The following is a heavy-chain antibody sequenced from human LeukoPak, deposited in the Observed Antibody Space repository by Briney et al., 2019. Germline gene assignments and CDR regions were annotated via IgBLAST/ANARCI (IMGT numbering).Heavy chain of an antibody. V-gene: IGHV3-30*02. CDR3: AKDRRDSSSWYSDY. CDR1: GFTFSSYG. Sequence: GGSLRLSCAASGFTFSSYGIHWVRQAPGKGLEWVAFKRYDGSNKYYADSVKGRITISRDNSKNTLYLQMNSLRAEDTAVYYCAKDRRDSSSWYSDYWGQGTLVTVSS. J-gene: IGHJ4*02. D-gene: IGHD6-13*01. CDR2: KRYDGSNK.